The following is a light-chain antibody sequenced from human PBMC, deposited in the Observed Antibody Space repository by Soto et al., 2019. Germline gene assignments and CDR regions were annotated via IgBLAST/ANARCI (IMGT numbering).Light chain of an antibody. Sequence: EIVLTQSPATLSLSPGERATLSCRASQSVSSYLAWYQQKPGQAPRLLIYDASNRATGIPARFSGSGSGTGFTLTIISLEPEDFAVYYCQQRSNWPLLTFGGGTKVEIK. CDR3: QQRSNWPLLT. V-gene: IGKV3-11*01. J-gene: IGKJ4*01. CDR1: QSVSSY. CDR2: DAS.